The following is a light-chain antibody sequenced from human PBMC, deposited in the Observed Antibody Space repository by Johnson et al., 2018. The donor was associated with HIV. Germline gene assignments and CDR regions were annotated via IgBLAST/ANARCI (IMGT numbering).Light chain of an antibody. CDR3: GTLDSSLSAYV. V-gene: IGLV1-51*01. CDR1: SSNIGNNY. J-gene: IGLJ1*01. CDR2: DNN. Sequence: QLVLTQPPSVSAAPGQKVTISCSGSSSNIGNNYVSWYQQLPGTAPKLLIYDNNKRPSGIPDRFSGSKSGTSATLGITGLQTGDEADYYCGTLDSSLSAYVFGTGTKVTVL.